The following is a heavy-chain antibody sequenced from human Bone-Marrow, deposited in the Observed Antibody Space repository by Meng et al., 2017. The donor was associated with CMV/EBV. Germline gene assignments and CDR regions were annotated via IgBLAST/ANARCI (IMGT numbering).Heavy chain of an antibody. CDR1: GGSISSSSYY. CDR2: IYYGGST. D-gene: IGHD5-12*01. Sequence: SETLSLTCTVPGGSISSSSYYWGWIRQPPGKGLEWIGSIYYGGSTYYNPSLKSRVTISVDTSKNQFSLKLSSVTAADTAVYYCASVRRDIVATGIFDYWGQGTLVTVSS. J-gene: IGHJ4*02. V-gene: IGHV4-39*07. CDR3: ASVRRDIVATGIFDY.